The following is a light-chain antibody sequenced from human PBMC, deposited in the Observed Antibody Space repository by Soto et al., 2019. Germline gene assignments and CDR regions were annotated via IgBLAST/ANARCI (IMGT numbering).Light chain of an antibody. V-gene: IGKV3-20*01. CDR1: QGISSNY. Sequence: EIVLTQSPGTLSLFAGERATLSCRATQGISSNYLAWYQQKSGQAPRLLIYIASRRATGIPDRFSGSGSGTDFTLTISRLEPEDFAVYYCQQYDTSPWTFGQGTKVEIK. CDR2: IAS. J-gene: IGKJ1*01. CDR3: QQYDTSPWT.